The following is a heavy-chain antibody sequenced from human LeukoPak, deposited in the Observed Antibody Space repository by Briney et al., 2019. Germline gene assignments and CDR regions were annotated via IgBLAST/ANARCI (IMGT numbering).Heavy chain of an antibody. J-gene: IGHJ6*03. D-gene: IGHD2-21*01. CDR1: GYSISSGYY. Sequence: SETLSLTCTVSGYSISSGYYWGWIRQPPGKGLEWIGEINHSGSTNYNPSLKSRVTISVDTSKNQFSLKLSSVTAADTAVYYCARGGDLAAASLPWGYYYYYMDVWGKGTTVTVSS. V-gene: IGHV4-38-2*02. CDR2: INHSGST. CDR3: ARGGDLAAASLPWGYYYYYMDV.